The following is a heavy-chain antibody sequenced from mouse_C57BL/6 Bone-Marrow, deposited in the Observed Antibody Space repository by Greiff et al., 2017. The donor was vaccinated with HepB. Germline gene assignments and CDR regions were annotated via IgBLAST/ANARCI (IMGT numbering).Heavy chain of an antibody. Sequence: QVQLQQPGAELVMPGASVKLSCKASGYTFTSYWMHWVKQRPGQGLEWIGEIDPSDSYTNYNQKFKGKSTLTVDKSSSTAYMQLSSLTSEDSAVYYCARDRNYDAMVYWGQGTSVTVSS. D-gene: IGHD3-2*01. V-gene: IGHV1-69*01. CDR1: GYTFTSYW. J-gene: IGHJ4*01. CDR2: IDPSDSYT. CDR3: ARDRNYDAMVY.